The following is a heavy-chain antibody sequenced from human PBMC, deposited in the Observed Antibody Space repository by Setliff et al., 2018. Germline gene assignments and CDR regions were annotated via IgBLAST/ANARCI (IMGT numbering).Heavy chain of an antibody. Sequence: SETLSLTCTVPGGSISDNGYFWGWVRQPPGKGLEWIGNIYFGGNTYFNPSFKSRVTMSIDTSNSQFSLKLSSVPAADTAIYYCARDASASDGRNAFDIWGQGTMVTVSS. J-gene: IGHJ3*02. CDR1: GGSISDNGYF. D-gene: IGHD1-26*01. CDR2: IYFGGNT. CDR3: ARDASASDGRNAFDI. V-gene: IGHV4-39*07.